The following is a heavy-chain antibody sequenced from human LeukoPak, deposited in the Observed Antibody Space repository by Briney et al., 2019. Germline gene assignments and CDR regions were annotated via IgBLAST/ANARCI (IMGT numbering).Heavy chain of an antibody. CDR3: ARDVPPTDGGNSL. D-gene: IGHD4-23*01. CDR2: IYYSGST. V-gene: IGHV4-59*01. CDR1: GGSISSYY. J-gene: IGHJ4*02. Sequence: SETLSLTCTVSGGSISSYYWSWIRQPPGKGLEWIGYIYYSGSTNYNPSLKSRVTISVDTSKNQFSLKPSSVTAADTAVYYCARDVPPTDGGNSLWGQGTLVTVSS.